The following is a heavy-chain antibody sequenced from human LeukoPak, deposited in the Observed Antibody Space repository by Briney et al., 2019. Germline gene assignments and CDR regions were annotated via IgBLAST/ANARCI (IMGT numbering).Heavy chain of an antibody. V-gene: IGHV4-39*01. CDR1: GGSISSSSYY. D-gene: IGHD3-10*01. Sequence: SETPSLTCTVSGGSISSSSYYWGWIRQPPGKGLEWIGSIYYSGSTYYNPSLKSRVTISVDTSKNQFSLKLSSVTAADTAVYYCARHVLWFGELSHLDYWGQGTLVTVSS. CDR2: IYYSGST. J-gene: IGHJ4*02. CDR3: ARHVLWFGELSHLDY.